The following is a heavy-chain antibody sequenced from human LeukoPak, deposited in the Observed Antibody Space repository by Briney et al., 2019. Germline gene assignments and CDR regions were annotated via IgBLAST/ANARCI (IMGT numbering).Heavy chain of an antibody. D-gene: IGHD3-10*01. CDR3: VRERFHGSGAPKFDF. CDR1: GFIFTSYS. CDR2: ISSSTYYI. Sequence: PGGSLRLSCAASGFIFTSYSMNWVRQAPGKGLEWVSSISSSTYYIYYGDSVKGRFTVSRDNAKNSLNLQMNSLRAEDTAVYYCVRERFHGSGAPKFDFWGQGNLVTVSS. J-gene: IGHJ4*02. V-gene: IGHV3-21*06.